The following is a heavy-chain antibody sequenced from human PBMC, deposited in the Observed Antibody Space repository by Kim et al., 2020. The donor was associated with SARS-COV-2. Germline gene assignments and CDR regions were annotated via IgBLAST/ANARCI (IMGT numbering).Heavy chain of an antibody. CDR2: NNDGTRQ. CDR3: TTAFEY. Sequence: NNDGTRQYSADSVRGRFTISRDNSKNMVYLQMNSLGAEDTALYYCTTAFEYWGQGTLVTVSS. V-gene: IGHV3-74*01. J-gene: IGHJ4*02.